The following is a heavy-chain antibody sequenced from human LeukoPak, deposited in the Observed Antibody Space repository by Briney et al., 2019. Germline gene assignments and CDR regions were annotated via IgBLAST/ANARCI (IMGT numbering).Heavy chain of an antibody. V-gene: IGHV3-21*01. CDR2: ISSGSSFI. D-gene: IGHD3-22*01. CDR3: ARESSGYFY. J-gene: IGHJ4*02. CDR1: GFTFSTYS. Sequence: GGSMRLSCAASGFTFSTYSINWVRQAPGKGLEWVSSISSGSSFIYYADSVKGRFTISRDNAKNSLFLQMNSLRAEDTAVYYCARESSGYFYWGQGTLVTVSP.